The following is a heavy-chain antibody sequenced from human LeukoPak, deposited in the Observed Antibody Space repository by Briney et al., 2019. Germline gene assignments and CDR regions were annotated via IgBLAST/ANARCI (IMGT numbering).Heavy chain of an antibody. CDR2: ISGDGVST. CDR1: GLPIADFA. Sequence: GGSLRLSCVASGLPIADFAMHWVRQAPGKGLEWVSLISGDGVSTFYADSVKGRFSISRDNSKNSLYLEMNSLRAEDTALYYCAKDTGGAFDIWGQGTMVTVSS. J-gene: IGHJ3*02. V-gene: IGHV3-43*02. CDR3: AKDTGGAFDI. D-gene: IGHD4-23*01.